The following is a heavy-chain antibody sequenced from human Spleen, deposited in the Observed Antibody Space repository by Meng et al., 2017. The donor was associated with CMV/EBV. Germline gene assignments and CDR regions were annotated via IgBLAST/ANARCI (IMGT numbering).Heavy chain of an antibody. CDR3: ARGAARPYYYYYYDMDV. V-gene: IGHV3-74*01. CDR2: INSDGSST. Sequence: GESLKISCAASGFTFSSYWMHWVRQAPGKGLVWVSRINSDGSSTSYADSVKGRFTISRDNAKNTLYLQMNSLRAEDTAVYYCARGAARPYYYYYYDMDVWGQGTTVTVSS. CDR1: GFTFSSYW. D-gene: IGHD6-6*01. J-gene: IGHJ6*02.